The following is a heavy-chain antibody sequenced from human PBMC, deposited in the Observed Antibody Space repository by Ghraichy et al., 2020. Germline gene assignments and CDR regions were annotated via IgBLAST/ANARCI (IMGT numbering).Heavy chain of an antibody. CDR2: IYYSGST. CDR3: ARHEGGYYLTHYFDY. CDR1: GGSISSSSYY. J-gene: IGHJ4*02. D-gene: IGHD3-22*01. Sequence: SETLSLTCTVSGGSISSSSYYWGWIRQPPGKGLEWIGSIYYSGSTYYNPSLKSRVTISVDTSKNQFSLKLSSVTAADTAVYYCARHEGGYYLTHYFDYWGQGTLVTVSS. V-gene: IGHV4-39*01.